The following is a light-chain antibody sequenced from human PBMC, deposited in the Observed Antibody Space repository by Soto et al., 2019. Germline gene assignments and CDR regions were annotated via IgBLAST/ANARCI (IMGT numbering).Light chain of an antibody. CDR2: GAS. J-gene: IGKJ1*01. Sequence: EKVMTQSPATLSMSPGERATLSCRASQSVNSYLAWYQQKPGQAPRLLIYGASTRATGIPARFSGSGSGTEFTLTISSLQSEDFAVYYCQQYTNWPSWTFGQVTTVEIK. CDR3: QQYTNWPSWT. CDR1: QSVNSY. V-gene: IGKV3-15*01.